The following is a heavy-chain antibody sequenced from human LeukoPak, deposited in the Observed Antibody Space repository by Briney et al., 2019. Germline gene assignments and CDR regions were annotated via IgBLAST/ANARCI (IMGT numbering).Heavy chain of an antibody. CDR3: ARRFAPSMNDAFDI. J-gene: IGHJ3*02. CDR1: GGSFSGYS. D-gene: IGHD3-10*01. Sequence: PSETLSLTCAVYGGSFSGYSWSWIRQPPGKGLEWIGTIYYSGSTYYNPSLKSRVTISVDTSKNQFSLKLSSVTASDTAVYYCARRFAPSMNDAFDIWGRGTMDSVSS. V-gene: IGHV4-34*01. CDR2: IYYSGST.